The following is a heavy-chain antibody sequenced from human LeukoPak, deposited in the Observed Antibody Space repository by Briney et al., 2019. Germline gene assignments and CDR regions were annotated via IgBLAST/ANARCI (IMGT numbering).Heavy chain of an antibody. D-gene: IGHD2-21*02. CDR1: GYTFTSYA. V-gene: IGHV1-3*04. Sequence: ASVKVSCKASGYTFTSYAMHWVRQAPGQRLECMGWINTGNGNTKYSQTFQGRVTITRDTSASTAYMDLSSLRSEDTAVYYCARNTETAIPLPYYFDYWGQGTLVTVSS. CDR3: ARNTETAIPLPYYFDY. J-gene: IGHJ4*02. CDR2: INTGNGNT.